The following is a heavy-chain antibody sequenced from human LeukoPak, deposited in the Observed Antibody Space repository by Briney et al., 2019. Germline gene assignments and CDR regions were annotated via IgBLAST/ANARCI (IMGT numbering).Heavy chain of an antibody. CDR3: ARQEIGLRSFDP. CDR1: GGSISSYY. Sequence: SETLSLTCTVSGGSISSYYWSWIRQPPGKRLEWIGYIYYSGSTNYNPSLKSRVTISVDTSKNQFSLNLSSVTAADTAVYYCARQEIGLRSFDPWGQGTLVTVSS. CDR2: IYYSGST. J-gene: IGHJ5*02. V-gene: IGHV4-59*08. D-gene: IGHD3/OR15-3a*01.